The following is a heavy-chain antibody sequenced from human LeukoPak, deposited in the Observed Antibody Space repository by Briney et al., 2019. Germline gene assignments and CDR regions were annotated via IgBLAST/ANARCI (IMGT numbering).Heavy chain of an antibody. J-gene: IGHJ5*02. Sequence: PSETLSLTCTVSGGSISSGSYYWSWIRQPAGKGLEWIGRIYTSGSTNYNPSLKSRVTISVDTSKNQFSLKLSSVTAADTAVYYCAKEHGSGSPNWFDPWGQGTLVTVSS. V-gene: IGHV4-61*02. CDR1: GGSISSGSYY. D-gene: IGHD3-10*01. CDR2: IYTSGST. CDR3: AKEHGSGSPNWFDP.